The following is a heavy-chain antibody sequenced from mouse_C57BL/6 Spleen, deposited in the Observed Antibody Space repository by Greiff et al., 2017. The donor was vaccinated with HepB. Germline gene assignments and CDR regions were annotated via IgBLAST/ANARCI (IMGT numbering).Heavy chain of an antibody. CDR3: ARGGAPYYAMDY. J-gene: IGHJ4*01. CDR2: IYPGDGDT. V-gene: IGHV1-80*01. CDR1: GYAFSSYW. Sequence: QVQLQQSGAELVKPGASVKISCKASGYAFSSYWMNWVKQRPGKGLEWIGQIYPGDGDTNYNGKFKGKATLTADKSSSTAYMQLSSLTSEDSAVYFCARGGAPYYAMDYWGQGTSVTVSS.